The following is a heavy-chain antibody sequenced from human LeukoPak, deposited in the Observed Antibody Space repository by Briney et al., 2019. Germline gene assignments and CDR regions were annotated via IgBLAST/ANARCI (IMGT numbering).Heavy chain of an antibody. D-gene: IGHD4-17*01. J-gene: IGHJ1*01. V-gene: IGHV3-23*01. CDR3: AKENYGDSTGGRFQH. Sequence: GGSLRLSCAASGFTFTNYAMSWVRQTPGKGLEWVSATVGSRPDTYHADSVKGRFTISRVNSKNALYLQMNSLRAEDTAVYYCAKENYGDSTGGRFQHWGQGTLVTVSS. CDR2: TVGSRPDT. CDR1: GFTFTNYA.